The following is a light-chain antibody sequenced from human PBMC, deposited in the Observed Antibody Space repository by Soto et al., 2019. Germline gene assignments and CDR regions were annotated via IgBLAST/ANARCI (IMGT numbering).Light chain of an antibody. Sequence: VLTQSPGTLSLSPGERASLSCRASQEVSSTYLAWYQQKPGQAPRLLIYNASTRATGVPGRFSGSGSGTEFTLIISRLEPEDFALYYCQHYDKSPMWTFGQGTKVESK. CDR1: QEVSSTY. CDR3: QHYDKSPMWT. J-gene: IGKJ1*01. V-gene: IGKV3-20*01. CDR2: NAS.